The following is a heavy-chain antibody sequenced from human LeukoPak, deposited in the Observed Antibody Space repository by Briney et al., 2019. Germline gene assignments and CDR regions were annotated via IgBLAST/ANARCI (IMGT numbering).Heavy chain of an antibody. CDR3: VRVGYSYVINDWSRTGLGAYPTKYYYHMDV. CDR1: GGSFSDYY. CDR2: IDPSGST. Sequence: SETLSLTCAVYGGSFSDYYWGWIRQPPGKGLEWIGEIDPSGSTNYSPSLKSRVTISVDTSKKQFSLKRSSVAAADTAVYFCVRVGYSYVINDWSRTGLGAYPTKYYYHMDVWDKGATVTVSS. J-gene: IGHJ6*03. D-gene: IGHD5-18*01. V-gene: IGHV4-34*01.